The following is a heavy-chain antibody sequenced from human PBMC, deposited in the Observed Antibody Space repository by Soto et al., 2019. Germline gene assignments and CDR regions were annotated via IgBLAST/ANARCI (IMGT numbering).Heavy chain of an antibody. CDR1: GFTFSGRW. CDR2: INNDGGDR. CDR3: VRDGSSGVKTNFDY. Sequence: EVRLEESGGGLVQPGGSLRLSCAASGFTFSGRWMHWVRQAPGKGLVWVSRINNDGGDRTYADSVKGRFSISRDNAKNTLFLEMNSLRAEDTAVYFCVRDGSSGVKTNFDYWGQGTLVTFSS. D-gene: IGHD2-15*01. V-gene: IGHV3-74*03. J-gene: IGHJ4*02.